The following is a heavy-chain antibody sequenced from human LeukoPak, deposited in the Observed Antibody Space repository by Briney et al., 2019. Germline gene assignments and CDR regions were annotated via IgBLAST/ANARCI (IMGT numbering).Heavy chain of an antibody. V-gene: IGHV3-64D*06. CDR1: GFXFSAHT. CDR2: ISSNGAST. CDR3: VPSPATSGSYYVDY. D-gene: IGHD3-10*01. Sequence: GGSLRLSCTASGFXFSAHTIHWVRQAPGKGREFVSAISSNGASTYYADSVKGRFTISRDNSKNTLFLQMSSLRAEDTAVYYCVPSPATSGSYYVDYWGQGTLVTVSS. J-gene: IGHJ4*02.